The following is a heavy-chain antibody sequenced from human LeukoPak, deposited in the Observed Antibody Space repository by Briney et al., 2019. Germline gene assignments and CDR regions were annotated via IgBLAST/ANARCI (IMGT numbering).Heavy chain of an antibody. Sequence: PSETLSLNCAVSGGSISSTNWWNWVRQAPGKGLEWVASIKRDGSEKYYVDSVKGRFTISRDNAKNSLYLQMNSLRAEDTAVYYCASWSEWLRGIDYWGQGTLVTVSS. J-gene: IGHJ4*02. CDR3: ASWSEWLRGIDY. CDR2: IKRDGSEK. CDR1: GGSISSTNW. V-gene: IGHV3-7*01. D-gene: IGHD3-3*01.